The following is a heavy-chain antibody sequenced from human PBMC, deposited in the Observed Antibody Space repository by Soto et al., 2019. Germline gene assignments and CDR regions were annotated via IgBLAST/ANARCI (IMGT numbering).Heavy chain of an antibody. CDR2: IYYSGST. V-gene: IGHV4-39*01. CDR1: GGSISSSSYS. Sequence: SETLSLTCSVSGGSISSSSYSWGWIRQPPGKGLEWIGSIYYSGSTYYNPSLKSRVTISVDMSKNQFSLKLSSVTAADTAVYYCARGYSYGYRSDYWGQGTLVTVSS. CDR3: ARGYSYGYRSDY. J-gene: IGHJ4*02. D-gene: IGHD5-18*01.